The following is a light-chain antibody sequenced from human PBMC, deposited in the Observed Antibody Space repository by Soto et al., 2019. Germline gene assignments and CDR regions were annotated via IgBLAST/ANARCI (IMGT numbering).Light chain of an antibody. J-gene: IGKJ4*02. CDR1: QSVSSY. CDR3: QQYGSSLPRT. CDR2: DAS. V-gene: IGKV3-20*01. Sequence: EVVLTQSPATLSLYPGERAPLXXRASQSVSSYLVWFQQKPGQAPRLVXYDASYRATGVPARFIGSGSGTDFTLTIIRLEPEDYAVYYCQQYGSSLPRTFGGGTKVDIK.